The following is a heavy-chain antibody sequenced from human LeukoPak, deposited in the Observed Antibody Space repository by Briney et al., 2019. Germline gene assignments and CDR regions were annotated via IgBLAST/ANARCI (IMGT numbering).Heavy chain of an antibody. CDR2: ISSAGSVI. Sequence: PGGSLRLSCAASGFTFSDYYMSWIRQAPGKGLEWVSYISSAGSVIYYADSVKGRFTISRDNAKDSLYLQMSSLTAEDTAVYYCARDQGERWDYFASWGQGTLVTVSS. D-gene: IGHD1-26*01. CDR3: ARDQGERWDYFAS. J-gene: IGHJ4*02. CDR1: GFTFSDYY. V-gene: IGHV3-11*01.